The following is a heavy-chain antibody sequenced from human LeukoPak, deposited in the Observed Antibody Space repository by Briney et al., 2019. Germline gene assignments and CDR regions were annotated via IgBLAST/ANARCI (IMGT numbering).Heavy chain of an antibody. CDR3: ARNTEKTTLDY. D-gene: IGHD1-1*01. CDR2: IWFDGTKT. Sequence: QPGRSLRLSCVASGFTFSNYGMDWVRQAPGKGMGWVAIIWFDGTKTYHAESVKGRFTVARDNSKNTLFLQMNSLRVEDTAVYYCARNTEKTTLDYWGQGTLVTVPS. V-gene: IGHV3-33*01. J-gene: IGHJ4*02. CDR1: GFTFSNYG.